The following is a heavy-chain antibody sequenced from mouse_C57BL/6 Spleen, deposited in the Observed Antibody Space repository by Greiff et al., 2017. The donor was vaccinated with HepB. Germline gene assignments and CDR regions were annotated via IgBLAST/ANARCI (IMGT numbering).Heavy chain of an antibody. Sequence: QVQLQQSGAELVKPGASVKLSCKASGYTFTSYWMHWVKQRPGQGLEWIGMIHPNSGSTNYNEKFKSKATLTVDKSSSTAYMQPSSLTSEDSAVYYCAREGAVVAQVAYWGQGTLVTVSA. CDR3: AREGAVVAQVAY. CDR2: IHPNSGST. J-gene: IGHJ3*01. CDR1: GYTFTSYW. V-gene: IGHV1-64*01. D-gene: IGHD1-1*01.